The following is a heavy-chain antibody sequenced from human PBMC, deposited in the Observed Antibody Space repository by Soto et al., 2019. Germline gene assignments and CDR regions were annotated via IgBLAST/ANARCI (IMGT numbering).Heavy chain of an antibody. J-gene: IGHJ4*02. CDR1: GYTFTAYA. CDR2: INPANGNT. V-gene: IGHV1-3*05. Sequence: QVQPAQSGAEERKPGASVKVSCEATGYTFTAYAMHWVRQAPGQRLEWMGWINPANGNTKYSQKFQGRLTITSDTSANTVYTELNSLTSEDTAMYYCTRSAISPYGGLIGPFDYWGQGNLVTVSS. D-gene: IGHD3-16*02. CDR3: TRSAISPYGGLIGPFDY.